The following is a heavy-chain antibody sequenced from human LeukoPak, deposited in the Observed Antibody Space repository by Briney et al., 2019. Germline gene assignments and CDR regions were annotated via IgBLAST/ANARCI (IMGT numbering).Heavy chain of an antibody. J-gene: IGHJ4*02. D-gene: IGHD3-3*01. V-gene: IGHV1-2*02. CDR2: INPNSGGT. CDR3: ATSGDFWSGYGFDY. Sequence: ASVKVSCKASGYTFTGYYMHWVRQAPGQGLEWMGWINPNSGGTSYAQKFQGRVTMTRDTSISTAYMELSRLRSDDTAVYYCATSGDFWSGYGFDYWGQGTLVTVSS. CDR1: GYTFTGYY.